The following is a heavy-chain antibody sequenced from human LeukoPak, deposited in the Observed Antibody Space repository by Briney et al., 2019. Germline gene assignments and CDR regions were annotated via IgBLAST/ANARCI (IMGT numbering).Heavy chain of an antibody. Sequence: GGSLRLSCTASGSTFGDYAMSWVRQAPGKGLEWVGFIRSKAYGGTTEYAASVKGRFTISRDDSKSIAYLQMNSLKTEDTAVYYCTRMLWFGDLTDYWGQGTLVTVSS. V-gene: IGHV3-49*04. J-gene: IGHJ4*02. D-gene: IGHD3-10*01. CDR3: TRMLWFGDLTDY. CDR1: GSTFGDYA. CDR2: IRSKAYGGTT.